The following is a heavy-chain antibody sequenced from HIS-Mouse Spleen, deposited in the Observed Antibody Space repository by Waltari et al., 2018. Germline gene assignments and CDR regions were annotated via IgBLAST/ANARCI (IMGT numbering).Heavy chain of an antibody. D-gene: IGHD6-13*01. V-gene: IGHV4-39*07. CDR2: IYYSGST. CDR3: AREIPYSSSWYDWYFDL. J-gene: IGHJ2*01. Sequence: QLQLQESGPGLVKPSETLSLTCTVSGGSISSSSYYWGWIRQPPGKGLEWIGGIYYSGSTYYNPSIKGRVTISVDPSKNQFSLKLSSVTAADTAVYYCAREIPYSSSWYDWYFDLWGRGTLVTVSS. CDR1: GGSISSSSYY.